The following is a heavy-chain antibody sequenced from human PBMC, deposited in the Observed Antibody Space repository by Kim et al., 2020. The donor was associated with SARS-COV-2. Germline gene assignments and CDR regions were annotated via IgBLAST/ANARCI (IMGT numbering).Heavy chain of an antibody. D-gene: IGHD2-21*01. CDR2: INIDSSIT. V-gene: IGHV3-74*03. CDR1: GFTFSDYW. J-gene: IGHJ5*02. CDR3: GASNWRDP. Sequence: GGSLRLSCAASGFTFSDYWMHWVRQAPGKGLVWVARINIDSSITTYADSVTGRFTISRDNAKNMLYLQMNSLSAEDTALYSCGASNWRDPWGEGTRVSVST.